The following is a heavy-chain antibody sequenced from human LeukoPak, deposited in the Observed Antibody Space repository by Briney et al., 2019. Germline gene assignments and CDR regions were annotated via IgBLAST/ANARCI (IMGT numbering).Heavy chain of an antibody. CDR2: IYTSGST. J-gene: IGHJ4*02. CDR1: GGSISSYY. CDR3: ARDSSAEYYDILTGYSYFDY. Sequence: SETLSLTCTVSGGSISSYYWSWIRQPAGMGLEWIGRIYTSGSTNYNPSLKSRVTMSVDTSKNQFSLKLSSVTAADTAVYNCARDSSAEYYDILTGYSYFDYWGQGTLVTVSS. D-gene: IGHD3-9*01. V-gene: IGHV4-4*07.